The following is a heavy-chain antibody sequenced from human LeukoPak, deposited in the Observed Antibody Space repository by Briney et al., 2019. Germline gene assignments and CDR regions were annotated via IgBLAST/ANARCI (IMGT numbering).Heavy chain of an antibody. CDR2: IRSKAYGGTT. J-gene: IGHJ3*02. V-gene: IGHV3-49*03. Sequence: GGSLRLSCTASGFTFGDYAMSWFRQAPGKGLEWVGFIRSKAYGGTTEYAASVKGRFTISRDDSKSIAYLQMNSLKTEDTAVYYCTREGTVTTLGAFDIWGQGTMVTVSS. CDR3: TREGTVTTLGAFDI. D-gene: IGHD4-17*01. CDR1: GFTFGDYA.